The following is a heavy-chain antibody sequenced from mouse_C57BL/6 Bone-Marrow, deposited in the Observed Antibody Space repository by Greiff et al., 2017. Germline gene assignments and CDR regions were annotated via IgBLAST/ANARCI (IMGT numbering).Heavy chain of an antibody. V-gene: IGHV5-16*01. CDR2: INYDGSST. CDR3: ARDNGNSYFDY. J-gene: IGHJ2*01. Sequence: VQLKESEGGLVQPGSSMKLSCTASGFTFSDYYMAWVRQVPEKGLEWVANINYDGSSTYYLDSLKSRFIISRDNAKNILYLQMSSLKSEDTATYYCARDNGNSYFDYWGQGTTLTVSS. D-gene: IGHD2-1*01. CDR1: GFTFSDYY.